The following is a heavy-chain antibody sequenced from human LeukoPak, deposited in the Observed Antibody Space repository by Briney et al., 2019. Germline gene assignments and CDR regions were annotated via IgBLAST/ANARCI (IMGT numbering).Heavy chain of an antibody. CDR2: IYHSGNT. J-gene: IGHJ4*02. CDR3: AGYSIPYTFGY. D-gene: IGHD3-16*01. Sequence: EASETLSLTCAVSGVSISRGNWWSWVRQPPGKGLEWIGEIYHSGNTNYNPSLESRVTISVDTSKNQFSLKLNSVTAADTAVYHCAGYSIPYTFGYWGQGTLVTVSS. CDR1: GVSISRGNW. V-gene: IGHV4-4*02.